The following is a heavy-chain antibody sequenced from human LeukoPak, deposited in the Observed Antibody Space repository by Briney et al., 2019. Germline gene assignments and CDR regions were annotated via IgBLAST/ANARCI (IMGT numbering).Heavy chain of an antibody. CDR1: GGSFSGYY. D-gene: IGHD2-2*01. J-gene: IGHJ4*02. V-gene: IGHV4-34*01. CDR3: ARAEDCSSTGCYIDY. Sequence: SETLSLTCAVYGGSFSGYYWSWIRQPPGKGLEWIGEINHSGSTNYNPSLKSRVTISVDTSKNQFSLKLSSVTAADTAVYYCARAEDCSSTGCYIDYWGQGTLVTVSS. CDR2: INHSGST.